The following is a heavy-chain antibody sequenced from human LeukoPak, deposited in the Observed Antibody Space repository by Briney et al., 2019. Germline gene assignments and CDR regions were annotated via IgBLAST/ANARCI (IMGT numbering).Heavy chain of an antibody. CDR3: AKDPPQQLVPEHYFDY. CDR2: ISGSGGNT. D-gene: IGHD6-13*01. CDR1: EFTFNNYA. J-gene: IGHJ4*02. Sequence: GGSLRLSCVASEFTFNNYAMAWVRQGPGKGLEWVSSISGSGGNTYYADSVKGRFTISRDNSKNTLYLQMNSLRADDTAVYYCAKDPPQQLVPEHYFDYWGQGTLVTVSS. V-gene: IGHV3-23*01.